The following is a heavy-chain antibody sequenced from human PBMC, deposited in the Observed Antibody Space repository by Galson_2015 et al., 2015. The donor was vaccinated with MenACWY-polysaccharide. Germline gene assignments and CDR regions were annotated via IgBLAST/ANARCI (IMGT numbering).Heavy chain of an antibody. V-gene: IGHV3-30-3*01. Sequence: SLRLSCAASGFTFSTYAIHWVRQAPGKGLDWVAIISYDGTNKYYADSVKDRFTISRDNSKNTMYLQMNSLSAEDTAAYYCARTYCSRTSCYGMDAWGQGSLVSVSS. CDR3: ARTYCSRTSCYGMDA. D-gene: IGHD2-2*01. J-gene: IGHJ5*02. CDR1: GFTFSTYA. CDR2: ISYDGTNK.